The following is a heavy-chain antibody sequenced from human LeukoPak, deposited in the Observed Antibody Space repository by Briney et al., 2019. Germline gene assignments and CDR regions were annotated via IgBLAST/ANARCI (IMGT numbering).Heavy chain of an antibody. J-gene: IGHJ4*02. CDR1: GFSLSSYD. Sequence: GGSLRLSCVASGFSLSSYDMHRVRQAPGKGLEWVSSINSRSSYIFYAESMKGRFTISRDNAKNSLFLQMDGLRAEDTAVYYCTRRGGLSSGRSFDYWGQGTLVTVSS. D-gene: IGHD3-10*02. V-gene: IGHV3-21*01. CDR2: INSRSSYI. CDR3: TRRGGLSSGRSFDY.